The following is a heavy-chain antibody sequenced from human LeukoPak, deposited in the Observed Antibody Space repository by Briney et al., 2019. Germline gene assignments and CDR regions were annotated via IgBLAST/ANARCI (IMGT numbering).Heavy chain of an antibody. D-gene: IGHD1-26*01. CDR2: IVPIFGST. J-gene: IGHJ4*02. CDR3: AREPGGVRRYFDY. CDR1: GGNLGNYA. V-gene: IGHV1-69*06. Sequence: SVKVSCKASGGNLGNYAISWVRQAPGQGLEWKGRIVPIFGSTYFAQKFQDRLTIAADKATNTLYLELTNLRSDDTAVYYCAREPGGVRRYFDYWDQGTLVTVSS.